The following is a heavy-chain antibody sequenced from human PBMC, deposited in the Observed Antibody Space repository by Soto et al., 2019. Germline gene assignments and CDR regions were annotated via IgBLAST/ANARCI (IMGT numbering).Heavy chain of an antibody. CDR2: TYYRSKWYN. CDR1: GDRVSSNSAA. V-gene: IGHV6-1*01. CDR3: ARDPTMVRGVIISSFDY. D-gene: IGHD3-10*01. Sequence: QSQILSLPCVISGDRVSSNSAAWNWIRQSPSRGLEWLGRTYYRSKWYNDYAVSVKSRITINPDTSKNQFSLQLNSVTPEDTAVYYCARDPTMVRGVIISSFDYWGQGTLVTVSS. J-gene: IGHJ4*02.